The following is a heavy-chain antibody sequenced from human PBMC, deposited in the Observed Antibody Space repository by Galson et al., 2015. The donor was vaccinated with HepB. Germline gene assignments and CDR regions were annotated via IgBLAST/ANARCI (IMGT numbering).Heavy chain of an antibody. J-gene: IGHJ4*02. V-gene: IGHV3-48*02. D-gene: IGHD2-2*01. Sequence: SLRLSCAASGFIFSDYTMNWVRQAPGKGLEWVSYISNNGSTIKYADSVKGRFTVSRDNARNSLFLQMNSLRDEDTAVYFCARDCSTTSCHGLDYWGQGTLVTVSS. CDR3: ARDCSTTSCHGLDY. CDR2: ISNNGSTI. CDR1: GFIFSDYT.